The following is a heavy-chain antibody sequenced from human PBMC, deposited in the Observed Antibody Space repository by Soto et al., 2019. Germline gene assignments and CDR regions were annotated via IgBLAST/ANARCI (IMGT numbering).Heavy chain of an antibody. J-gene: IGHJ5*02. CDR2: INAGNGNP. CDR1: GYRLSGDA. Sequence: SVKGSCKAAGYRLSGDAMRWRRQTPGQGLEWMGWINAGNGNPKYSQKFQGRVTITRDTSASTAYMELSSLRSEDTAVYYCARVISHRPQNNWLDPWGQGTLVTVSS. V-gene: IGHV1-3*01. CDR3: ARVISHRPQNNWLDP. D-gene: IGHD2-15*01.